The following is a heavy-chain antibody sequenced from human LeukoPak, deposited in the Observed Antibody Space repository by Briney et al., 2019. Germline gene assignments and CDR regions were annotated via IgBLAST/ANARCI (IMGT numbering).Heavy chain of an antibody. Sequence: SPSETLSLTCTVSGGSIGSGSYYWTWIRQPAGKGLEWIGRVYISGSTNYNPSLKSRVTISVDTSKNHFSLKLTSVTAADTAVYYCARGLEWGDGFDIWGQGTMVTVPP. V-gene: IGHV4-61*02. CDR1: GGSIGSGSYY. CDR2: VYISGST. J-gene: IGHJ3*02. D-gene: IGHD1-1*01. CDR3: ARGLEWGDGFDI.